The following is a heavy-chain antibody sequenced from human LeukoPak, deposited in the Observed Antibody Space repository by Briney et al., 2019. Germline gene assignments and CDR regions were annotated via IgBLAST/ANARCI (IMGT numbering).Heavy chain of an antibody. CDR2: ISYDGSNK. V-gene: IGHV3-30*03. J-gene: IGHJ4*02. CDR1: GFTFSSYG. Sequence: GGSLRLSCAASGFTFSSYGMHWVRQAPGKGLEWVAVISYDGSNKYYADSVKGRFTISRDNSKNSLYLQMNSLRVEDTAVYYCARSGDVGIQVWTIFDYWGQGTLVTVSS. CDR3: ARSGDVGIQVWTIFDY. D-gene: IGHD5-18*01.